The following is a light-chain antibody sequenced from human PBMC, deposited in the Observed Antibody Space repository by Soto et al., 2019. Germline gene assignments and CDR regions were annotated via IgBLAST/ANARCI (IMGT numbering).Light chain of an antibody. CDR1: QSVITN. CDR3: QQYYTWPRGT. CDR2: DAS. V-gene: IGKV3-15*01. Sequence: EILMTQSPGTLSVSPGGIAALSCRASQSVITNLAWYQQPPGQAPRLLIFDASTRATGIPARFSGSGSGTEFTLTISSLQSADVAVYYCQQYYTWPRGTFGQGTKV. J-gene: IGKJ1*01.